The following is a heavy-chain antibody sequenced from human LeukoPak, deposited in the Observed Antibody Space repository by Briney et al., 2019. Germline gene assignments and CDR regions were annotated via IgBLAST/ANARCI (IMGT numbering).Heavy chain of an antibody. CDR2: INPSGGST. CDR1: GYTFTSYY. Sequence: ASVKVSCKASGYTFTSYYMHWVRQAPGQGLEWMGIINPSGGSTSYAQKFQGRVTMTRDTSTSTVYMELNSLRAEDTAVYYCAKRGIAARPSDYWGQGTLVTVSS. J-gene: IGHJ4*02. V-gene: IGHV1-46*01. D-gene: IGHD6-6*01. CDR3: AKRGIAARPSDY.